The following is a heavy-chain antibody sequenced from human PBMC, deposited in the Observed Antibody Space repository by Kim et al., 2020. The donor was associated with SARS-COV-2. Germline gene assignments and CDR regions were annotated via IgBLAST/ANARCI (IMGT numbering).Heavy chain of an antibody. J-gene: IGHJ2*01. D-gene: IGHD3-10*01. Sequence: SETLSLTCTVSGGSISSGGYYWSWIRQHPGKGLEWIGYIYYSGSTYYNPSLKSRVTISVDTSKNQFSLKLSSVTAADTAVYYCARRMVRGGTTPGWYFDLWGRGTLVTVSS. CDR2: IYYSGST. V-gene: IGHV4-31*03. CDR3: ARRMVRGGTTPGWYFDL. CDR1: GGSISSGGYY.